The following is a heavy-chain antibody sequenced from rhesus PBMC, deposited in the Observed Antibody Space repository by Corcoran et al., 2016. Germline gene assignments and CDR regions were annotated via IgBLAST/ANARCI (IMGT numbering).Heavy chain of an antibody. D-gene: IGHD3-28*01. J-gene: IGHJ4*01. Sequence: EVQLVESGGGLAKPGGSMRLSCAASGFTFSDYYMDWVRQAPVNGLEWVSLISNCGGSTKYADTVKGRVTISREKAKNTLYLQMNSLRAEETAVYYCAREAHYYDSGFDYWGQGVLVTVSS. CDR1: GFTFSDYY. CDR2: ISNCGGST. CDR3: AREAHYYDSGFDY. V-gene: IGHV3-178*01.